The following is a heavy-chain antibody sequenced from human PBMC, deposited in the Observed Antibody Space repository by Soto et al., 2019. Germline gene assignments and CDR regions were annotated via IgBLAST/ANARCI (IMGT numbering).Heavy chain of an antibody. J-gene: IGHJ4*02. CDR3: ARHTPPINYFDY. CDR1: VVSISSGGYY. CDR2: IYYSGST. D-gene: IGHD2-2*02. V-gene: IGHV4-30-4*08. Sequence: PSETLSLTCTFSVVSISSGGYYCSWIRQHPGKGLEWIGYIYYSGSTYNTPSLKSRLTISVDTSKNQFSLKLTSVTAADTAVYYCARHTPPINYFDYWGQGTLVTVSS.